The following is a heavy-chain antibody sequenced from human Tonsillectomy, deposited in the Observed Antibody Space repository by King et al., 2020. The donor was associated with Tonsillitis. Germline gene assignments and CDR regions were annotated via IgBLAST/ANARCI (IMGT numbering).Heavy chain of an antibody. CDR2: MSWDSSRV. CDR3: ASGRLSSSWYGDDFDY. Sequence: VQLVESGGGLAQPGRSLRLSCAGSGFTFDDYAIHWVRQAPGKGLEWVSGMSWDSSRVAYADSVKGRFTTSRDNAKNSLYLQMNSLRADDTAFYFCASGRLSSSWYGDDFDYWGQGTLVTVSS. J-gene: IGHJ4*02. D-gene: IGHD6-13*01. V-gene: IGHV3-9*01. CDR1: GFTFDDYA.